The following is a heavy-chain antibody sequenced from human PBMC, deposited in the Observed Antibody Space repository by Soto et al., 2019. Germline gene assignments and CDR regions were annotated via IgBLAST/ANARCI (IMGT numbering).Heavy chain of an antibody. Sequence: ASVKVSCKASGGTFSSYAISWVRQAPGQGLEWMGGIIPIFGTANYAQKFQGRVTMTTDTSTSTAYMELRSLRSDDTAVYYCARSPRLAHDYWGQGTLVTVSS. CDR3: ARSPRLAHDY. V-gene: IGHV1-69*05. CDR1: GGTFSSYA. CDR2: IIPIFGTA. D-gene: IGHD3-9*01. J-gene: IGHJ4*02.